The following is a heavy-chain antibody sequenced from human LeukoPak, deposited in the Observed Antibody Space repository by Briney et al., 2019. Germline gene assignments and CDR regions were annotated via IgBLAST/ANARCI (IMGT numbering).Heavy chain of an antibody. J-gene: IGHJ6*03. CDR3: ARQGVLGEYYYYYMDV. CDR1: GGSISSSSYY. Sequence: SETLSLTCTVSGGSISSSSYYWGWIRQPPGKGLEWIGSIYYSGSTYYNPSLKSRVTISVDTSKNQFSLKLSSVTAADTALYYCARQGVLGEYYYYYMDVWGKGTTVTVSS. D-gene: IGHD4-17*01. CDR2: IYYSGST. V-gene: IGHV4-39*01.